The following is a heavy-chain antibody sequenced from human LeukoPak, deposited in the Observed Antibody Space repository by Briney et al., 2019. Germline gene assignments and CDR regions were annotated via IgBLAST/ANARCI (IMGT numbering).Heavy chain of an antibody. Sequence: SETLSLTCTVSGGSISSSSYYWGWIRQPPGKGLESIGSIYYSGSTYYNPSLKSRVTISVDTSKNQFSLKLSSVTAADTAVFYCARDSGNGYSSSWYADWGQGTLATVSS. CDR3: ARDSGNGYSSSWYAD. CDR1: GGSISSSSYY. D-gene: IGHD6-13*01. CDR2: IYYSGST. V-gene: IGHV4-39*07. J-gene: IGHJ4*02.